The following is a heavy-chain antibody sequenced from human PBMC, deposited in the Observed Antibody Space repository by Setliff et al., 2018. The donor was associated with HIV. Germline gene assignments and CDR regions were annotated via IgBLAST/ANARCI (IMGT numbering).Heavy chain of an antibody. CDR2: IRSSGDT. CDR1: GVPTSASTYY. CDR3: TIPASSLAPN. J-gene: IGHJ4*02. Sequence: SETLSLTCTVSGVPTSASTYYWGWIRQPPGKGLDWIASIRSSGDTYYNPSLQSRVIISVDTSNNQISLKLTSVTAADTAVYYCTIPASSLAPNWGRGTQVTVSS. V-gene: IGHV4-39*01.